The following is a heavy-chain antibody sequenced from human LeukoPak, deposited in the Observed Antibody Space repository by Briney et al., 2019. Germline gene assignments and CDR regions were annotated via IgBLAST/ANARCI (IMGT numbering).Heavy chain of an antibody. Sequence: TSQTLSLTCTVSGGSISSGSYYWSWIRQPAGKGLEWIGRIYTSGSTNYNPSLKSRVTISVDTSKNQFSLKLSSVTAADTAVYYCARLRFLEWLFPWFDPWGQGILVTVSS. CDR2: IYTSGST. J-gene: IGHJ5*02. CDR1: GGSISSGSYY. D-gene: IGHD3-3*01. V-gene: IGHV4-61*02. CDR3: ARLRFLEWLFPWFDP.